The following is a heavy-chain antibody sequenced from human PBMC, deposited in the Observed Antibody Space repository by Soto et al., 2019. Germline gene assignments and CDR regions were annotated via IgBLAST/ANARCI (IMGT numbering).Heavy chain of an antibody. CDR2: IIPIFGTA. D-gene: IGHD3-3*01. V-gene: IGHV1-69*13. Sequence: TVKVSCKASGATFISYAISWVRQAPGQGIELMGGIIPIFGTANYAQKFQGRVTITADESTSTAYMELSSLRSEDTAVYYCARSITIFGVVKEGYYYGMDVWGQGTTVTVS. J-gene: IGHJ6*02. CDR3: ARSITIFGVVKEGYYYGMDV. CDR1: GATFISYA.